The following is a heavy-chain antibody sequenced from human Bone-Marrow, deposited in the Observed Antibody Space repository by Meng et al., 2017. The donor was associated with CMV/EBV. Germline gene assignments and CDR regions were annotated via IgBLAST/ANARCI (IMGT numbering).Heavy chain of an antibody. CDR2: IYYSGST. CDR1: GGSISSYY. V-gene: IGHV4-59*01. D-gene: IGHD6-13*01. Sequence: GSLRLSCTVSGGSISSYYWSWIRQPPGKGLEWIGYIYYSGSTNYNPSLKSRVTISVDTSKNQFSLKLSSVTAADTAVYYCASLAAAGTLYNWFEPWGQGTLVTVSS. CDR3: ASLAAAGTLYNWFEP. J-gene: IGHJ5*02.